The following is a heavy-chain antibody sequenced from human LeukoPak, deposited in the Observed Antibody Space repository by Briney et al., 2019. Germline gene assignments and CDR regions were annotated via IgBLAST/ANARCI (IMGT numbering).Heavy chain of an antibody. J-gene: IGHJ4*02. Sequence: ASVKVSCKASGYTFTSYGISWVRQAPGQGLEWMGWINPNSGGTNYAQKFQGRVTMTRDTSISTAYMELSRLRSDDTAVYYCARYGQQLVLRFDYWGQGTLVTVSS. CDR2: INPNSGGT. CDR1: GYTFTSYG. CDR3: ARYGQQLVLRFDY. V-gene: IGHV1-2*02. D-gene: IGHD6-13*01.